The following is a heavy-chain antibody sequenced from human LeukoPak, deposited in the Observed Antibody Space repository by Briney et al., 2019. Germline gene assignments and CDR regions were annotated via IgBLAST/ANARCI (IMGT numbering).Heavy chain of an antibody. D-gene: IGHD3-10*01. CDR2: INWNGAWT. Sequence: GGSLRLSCAVCGFKFDVYGMRWVRQAPGKGLEGVCDINWNGAWTGYADSVKGRFNISRDNDKNSVYLQMNSLRAEDTALYYCAGYYYASSRVFDLWGQGTLVTVSA. J-gene: IGHJ5*02. CDR1: GFKFDVYG. CDR3: AGYYYASSRVFDL. V-gene: IGHV3-20*04.